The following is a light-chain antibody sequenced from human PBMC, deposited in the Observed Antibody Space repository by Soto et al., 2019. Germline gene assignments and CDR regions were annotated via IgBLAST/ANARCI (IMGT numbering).Light chain of an antibody. CDR1: SSNIGINT. CDR2: SNN. Sequence: QSVLTQPPSASGTPGQRVTISCSGGSSNIGINTVNWYQQLPGTAPKLLIYSNNQRPSGVPDRFSGSKSGTSASLAISGLRSEDEADYYCAAWDDSLSGYVFGTGTKVTVL. CDR3: AAWDDSLSGYV. V-gene: IGLV1-44*01. J-gene: IGLJ1*01.